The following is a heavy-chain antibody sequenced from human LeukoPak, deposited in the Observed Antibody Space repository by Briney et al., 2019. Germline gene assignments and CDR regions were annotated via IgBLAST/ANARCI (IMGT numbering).Heavy chain of an antibody. CDR2: ISSSNSYI. CDR1: GFPFSSYS. D-gene: IGHD6-19*01. CDR3: ARRRGIAVAGNAFDI. V-gene: IGHV3-21*01. J-gene: IGHJ3*02. Sequence: GGPLRLSCAASGFPFSSYSMNWLHQAPAKGLEWVSSISSSNSYIYLADVVQGRFTISRDNTKSSLYLQMNSLRAEDTAVYYCARRRGIAVAGNAFDIWGQGTMVTVSS.